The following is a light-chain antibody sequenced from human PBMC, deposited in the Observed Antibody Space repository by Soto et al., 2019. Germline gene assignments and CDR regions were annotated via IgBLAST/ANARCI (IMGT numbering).Light chain of an antibody. Sequence: EVVMTQSPATLSVSPGERATLSCRASQFVSTNLAWYQQKPGQAPRLLIYSASTRATGIPARFSGSGSGTEFTLTISSLQSEDSDVYYCQQFNNWPPLTFGGGTKVEIK. CDR3: QQFNNWPPLT. CDR2: SAS. V-gene: IGKV3-15*01. CDR1: QFVSTN. J-gene: IGKJ4*01.